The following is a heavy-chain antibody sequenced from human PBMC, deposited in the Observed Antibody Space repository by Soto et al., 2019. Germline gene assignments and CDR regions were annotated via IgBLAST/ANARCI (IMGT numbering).Heavy chain of an antibody. D-gene: IGHD3-16*01. CDR2: TYYRSKWYN. J-gene: IGHJ4*02. Sequence: SQTLSLTCAISGDSVSRNSAAWNWIRQSPSRGLEWLGRTYYRSKWYNEYAVSVKSRITINPDTSKNQFSLQLNSVTPEDTAVYYCARILDLGPLSYFAYCGQGSLVTVSS. CDR1: GDSVSRNSAA. CDR3: ARILDLGPLSYFAY. V-gene: IGHV6-1*01.